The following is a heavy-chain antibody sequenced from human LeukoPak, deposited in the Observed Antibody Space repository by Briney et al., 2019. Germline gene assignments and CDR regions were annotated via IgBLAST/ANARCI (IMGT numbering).Heavy chain of an antibody. CDR2: IYYIGST. V-gene: IGHV4-59*01. CDR3: ARDLDY. J-gene: IGHJ4*02. Sequence: PSETLSLTCTVSGGSIIRYYWSWIRQPPGKGLEWIGYIYYIGSTNYNPSLQSRVTISVDTSKNQFSLKLSSVTAADTAVYYCARDLDYWGQGTLVTVSS. CDR1: GGSIIRYY.